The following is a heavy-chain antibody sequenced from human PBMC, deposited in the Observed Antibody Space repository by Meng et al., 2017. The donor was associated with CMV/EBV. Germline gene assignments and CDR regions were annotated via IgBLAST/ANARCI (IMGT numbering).Heavy chain of an antibody. CDR3: TRQVDSSSRYYYYYGMDV. V-gene: IGHV3-73*01. J-gene: IGHJ6*02. D-gene: IGHD6-6*01. CDR2: IRSKANSYAT. CDR1: GFTFSGSA. Sequence: GESLKISCAASGFTFSGSAMHWVRQASGKGLEWVGRIRSKANSYATAYAASVKGRFTISRDDSKNTAYLQMNSLKTEDTAVYYCTRQVDSSSRYYYYYGMDVWGQGTTVTVSS.